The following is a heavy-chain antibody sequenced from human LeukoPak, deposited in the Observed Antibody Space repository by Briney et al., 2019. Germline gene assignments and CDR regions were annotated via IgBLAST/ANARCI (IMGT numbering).Heavy chain of an antibody. V-gene: IGHV4-34*01. CDR1: GESLSGSY. D-gene: IGHD1-20*01. CDR2: INQSGNT. J-gene: IGHJ6*03. Sequence: SETLSLTCAVHGESLSGSYVTWVRQPPGKGLEWIGEINQSGNTNYSPPLKSRLTMSIDTSKNQISLNLTSATTADTAVYFCARGILRYDWTDTDVRAFHYCYYMDVWGPGITVIVSS. CDR3: ARGILRYDWTDTDVRAFHYCYYMDV.